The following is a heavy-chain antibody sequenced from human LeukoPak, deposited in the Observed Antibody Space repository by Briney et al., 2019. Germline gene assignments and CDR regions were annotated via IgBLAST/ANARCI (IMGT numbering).Heavy chain of an antibody. CDR1: GASISSYY. V-gene: IGHV4-59*08. CDR2: IYYTGTT. Sequence: PSETLSLTCTVSGASISSYYWSWIRQRPGQGLEWIGYIYYTGTTNYNPSLRSRVTISLDTSKNQFSLRLTSVTAADAAIYYCAAGHPVYFIFWGQGTLATVSS. CDR3: AAGHPVYFIF. J-gene: IGHJ4*02.